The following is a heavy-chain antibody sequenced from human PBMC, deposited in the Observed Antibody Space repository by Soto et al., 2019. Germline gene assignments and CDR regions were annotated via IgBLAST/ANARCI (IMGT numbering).Heavy chain of an antibody. D-gene: IGHD6-13*01. CDR3: ARDRWSAGHAMDV. V-gene: IGHV3-21*01. Sequence: GGSLRLSCTASGFAFSNCAMNWVRQAPGKGLEWVSSISSTSGSIFYGGSVKGRFTISRDNAKNSLYLQMNSLRAEDSAVYYCARDRWSAGHAMDVWGQGTTVTVSS. CDR2: ISSTSGSI. CDR1: GFAFSNCA. J-gene: IGHJ6*02.